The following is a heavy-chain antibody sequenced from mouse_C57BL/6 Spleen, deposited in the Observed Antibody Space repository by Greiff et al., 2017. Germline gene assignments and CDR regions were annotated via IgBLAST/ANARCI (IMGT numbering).Heavy chain of an antibody. J-gene: IGHJ2*01. CDR1: GYAFSSYW. V-gene: IGHV1-80*01. D-gene: IGHD4-1*01. CDR3: AREGGTTGYYFDY. Sequence: QVQLQQSGAELVKPGASVKISCKASGYAFSSYWMNWVKQRPGKGLEWIGQIYPGDGDTNYNGKFKGKATLTADKSSSTAYMQLSSLTSEDSAVYFCAREGGTTGYYFDYWGQGTTLTVPS. CDR2: IYPGDGDT.